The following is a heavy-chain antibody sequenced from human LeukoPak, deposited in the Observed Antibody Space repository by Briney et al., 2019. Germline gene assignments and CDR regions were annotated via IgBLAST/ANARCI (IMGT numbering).Heavy chain of an antibody. J-gene: IGHJ4*02. D-gene: IGHD4-17*01. CDR3: ATGYGDYARHADY. Sequence: GGSLRLSCAASGFTFSSYSMNWVRQAPGKGLEWVSSISSSSYIYYADSVKGRFTISRDNAKNSLYLQMNSLRAEDTAVYYCATGYGDYARHADYWGQGTLVTVSS. CDR2: ISSSSYI. V-gene: IGHV3-21*01. CDR1: GFTFSSYS.